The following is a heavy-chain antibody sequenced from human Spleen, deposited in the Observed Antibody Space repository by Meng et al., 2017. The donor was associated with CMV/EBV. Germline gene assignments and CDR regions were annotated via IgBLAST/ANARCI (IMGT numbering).Heavy chain of an antibody. V-gene: IGHV3-11*04. D-gene: IGHD2-15*01. J-gene: IGHJ3*01. CDR1: GFIFSDYY. CDR2: IGSGGSST. Sequence: GESLKISCAASGFIFSDYYMAWIRQAPGKGLQWVSYIGSGGSSTSYADSVKGRFTISRDNAKSSLFLQIDSLRADDTAVYYCARAFAPGRYAFDVWGQGTMVTVSS. CDR3: ARAFAPGRYAFDV.